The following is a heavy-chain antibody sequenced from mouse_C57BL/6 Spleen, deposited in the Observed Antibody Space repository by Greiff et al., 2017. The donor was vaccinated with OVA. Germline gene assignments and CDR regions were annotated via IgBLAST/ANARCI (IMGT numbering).Heavy chain of an antibody. V-gene: IGHV1-18*01. D-gene: IGHD2-4*01. CDR2: INPNNGGT. CDR1: GYTFTDYN. Sequence: VQLQQSGPELVKPGASVKIPCKASGYTFTDYNMDWVKQSHGKSLEWIGDINPNNGGTIYNQKFKGKATLTVDKSSSTAYMELRSLTSEDTAVYYCARQGIYYDGYYYFDYWGQGTTLTVSS. CDR3: ARQGIYYDGYYYFDY. J-gene: IGHJ2*01.